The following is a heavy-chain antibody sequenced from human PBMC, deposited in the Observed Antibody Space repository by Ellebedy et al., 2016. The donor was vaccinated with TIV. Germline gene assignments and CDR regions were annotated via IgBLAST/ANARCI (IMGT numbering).Heavy chain of an antibody. CDR1: GYTFTSYG. CDR2: ISAYNGNT. D-gene: IGHD3-10*01. V-gene: IGHV1-18*01. Sequence: AASVKVSCKASGYTFTSYGISWVRQAPGQGLEWMGWISAYNGNTNYAQKLQGRVTMTTDTSTSTAYMELRSLRSDDAAVYYCARDYGSGSFPYYYYYGMDVWGQGTTVTVSS. CDR3: ARDYGSGSFPYYYYYGMDV. J-gene: IGHJ6*02.